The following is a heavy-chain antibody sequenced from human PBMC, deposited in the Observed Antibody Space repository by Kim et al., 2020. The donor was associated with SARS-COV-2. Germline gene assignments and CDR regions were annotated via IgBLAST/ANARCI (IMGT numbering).Heavy chain of an antibody. Sequence: ASVKVSCKTSGYTFTSFAMHWVRQAPGQGLEWVGWIHTGNGETKYSQRFQGRVTIPSDTSASTGYMELSGLKSTDTGVYYCARDFFYNYQVSGASDFWGQGTLVTVSS. J-gene: IGHJ4*02. D-gene: IGHD3-10*01. CDR3: ARDFFYNYQVSGASDF. V-gene: IGHV1-3*04. CDR1: GYTFTSFA. CDR2: IHTGNGET.